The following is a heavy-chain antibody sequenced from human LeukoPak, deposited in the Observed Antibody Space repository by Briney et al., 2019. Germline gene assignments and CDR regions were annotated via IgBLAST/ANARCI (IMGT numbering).Heavy chain of an antibody. V-gene: IGHV3-30*02. CDR2: IRYDGSNK. CDR3: AKDLFLSCGGDCYVDY. D-gene: IGHD2-21*01. Sequence: PGGSLRLSCAASGFTFSSYGMHWVRQAPGKGLEWVAFIRYDGSNKYYADSVKGRFTISRDNSKNTLYLQMNSLRAEDTAVYYCAKDLFLSCGGDCYVDYWGQGTLVNVSS. J-gene: IGHJ4*02. CDR1: GFTFSSYG.